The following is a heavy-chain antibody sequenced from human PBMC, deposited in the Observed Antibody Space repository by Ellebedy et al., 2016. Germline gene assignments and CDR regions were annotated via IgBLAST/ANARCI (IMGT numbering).Heavy chain of an antibody. V-gene: IGHV3-11*01. Sequence: GGSLRLXXAASGFTFSDYYMSWIRQAPGKGLEWVSYISSSGSTIYYADSVKGRFTISRDNAKNSLYLQMNSLRAEDTAVYYCARDPNFGSSGNFDYWGQGTLVTVSS. CDR1: GFTFSDYY. CDR3: ARDPNFGSSGNFDY. J-gene: IGHJ4*02. D-gene: IGHD6-13*01. CDR2: ISSSGSTI.